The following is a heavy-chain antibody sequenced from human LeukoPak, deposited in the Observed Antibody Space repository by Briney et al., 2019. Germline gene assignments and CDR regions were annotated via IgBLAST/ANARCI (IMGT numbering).Heavy chain of an antibody. CDR3: AKARGFAAMYYFDY. CDR2: ISFNTNSI. J-gene: IGHJ4*02. V-gene: IGHV3-9*01. CDR1: GFTFSNAW. D-gene: IGHD3-10*01. Sequence: GGSLRLSCAASGFTFSNAWMSWVRQAPGKGLEWVSGISFNTNSIDYADSVKGRFTISRDNAKNSLYLQMNSLRPEDTAWYFCAKARGFAAMYYFDYWGQGALVTVSS.